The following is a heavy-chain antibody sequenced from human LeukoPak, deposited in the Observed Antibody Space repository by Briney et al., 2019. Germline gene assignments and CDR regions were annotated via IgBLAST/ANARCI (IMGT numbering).Heavy chain of an antibody. CDR1: GFTFSSYA. J-gene: IGHJ6*03. CDR3: ARTVVSAARPTYYYYYYYMDV. CDR2: ISYDGSNK. D-gene: IGHD6-6*01. V-gene: IGHV3-30*01. Sequence: GGSLRLSCAASGFTFSSYAMHWLRQAPGKGLEWVAVISYDGSNKYYADSVKGRFTISRDNSKNTLYLQMNSIRAEDTAVYYCARTVVSAARPTYYYYYYYMDVWGKGTTVTVSS.